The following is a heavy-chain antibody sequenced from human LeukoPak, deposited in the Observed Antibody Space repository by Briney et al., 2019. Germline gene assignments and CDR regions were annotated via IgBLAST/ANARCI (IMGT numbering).Heavy chain of an antibody. CDR2: ISNSGSTT. Sequence: PGGSLRLSCAASGLTFSSYDMNCVPQAPGKGLEWVSYISNSGSTTYYAHSVKGRFTISRDNAKSSLYLQMNRLRAEDTAVYYCSRGLSVGGQGTLVSVSS. D-gene: IGHD3-3*02. J-gene: IGHJ4*02. CDR1: GLTFSSYD. CDR3: SRGLSV. V-gene: IGHV3-48*03.